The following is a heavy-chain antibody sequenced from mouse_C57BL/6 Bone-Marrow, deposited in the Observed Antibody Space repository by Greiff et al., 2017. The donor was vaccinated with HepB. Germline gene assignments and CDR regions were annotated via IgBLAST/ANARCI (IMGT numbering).Heavy chain of an antibody. V-gene: IGHV5-6*01. CDR2: ISSGGSYT. CDR3: ARRPCDGYAMDY. J-gene: IGHJ4*01. CDR1: GFTFSSYG. D-gene: IGHD1-1*01. Sequence: EVHLVESGGDLVKPGGSLKLSCAASGFTFSSYGMSWVRQTPDKRLEWVATISSGGSYTYYPDSVKGRFTISSNNAKNTLYLQMSSLKSEATAMYDCARRPCDGYAMDYWGQGTSVTVSS.